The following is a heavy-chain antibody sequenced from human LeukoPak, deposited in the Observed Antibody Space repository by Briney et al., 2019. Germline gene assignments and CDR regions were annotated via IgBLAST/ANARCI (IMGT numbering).Heavy chain of an antibody. V-gene: IGHV1-24*01. CDR2: FDPEDGET. CDR1: GYTLTELS. J-gene: IGHJ4*02. Sequence: ASVKVSCKVSGYTLTELSMLWVRQAPGKGLEWMGGFDPEDGETIYAQKFQGRVTMTEDTSTDTAYMELSRLRSDDTAVYYCARDTEYYDFWSGSYDYWGQGTLVTVSS. D-gene: IGHD3-3*01. CDR3: ARDTEYYDFWSGSYDY.